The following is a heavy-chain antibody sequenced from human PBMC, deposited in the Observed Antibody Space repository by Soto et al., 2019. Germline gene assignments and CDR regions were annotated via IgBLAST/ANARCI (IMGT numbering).Heavy chain of an antibody. V-gene: IGHV1-18*01. Sequence: QVQLVQSGAEVKKPGASVKVSCKASGYTFTSYGISWVRQAPGQGLEWMGWISSYNGNTNYAQKLQGRVTLTTDTPTDTAYMALRSLTSHDRAVYDCAIDGVHGDSKGGSRFHPWGQGTLVTVSS. CDR2: ISSYNGNT. CDR1: GYTFTSYG. CDR3: AIDGVHGDSKGGSRFHP. D-gene: IGHD2-21*02. J-gene: IGHJ5*02.